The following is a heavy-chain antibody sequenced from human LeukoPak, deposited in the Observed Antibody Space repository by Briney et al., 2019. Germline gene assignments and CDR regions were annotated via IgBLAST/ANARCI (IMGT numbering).Heavy chain of an antibody. J-gene: IGHJ4*02. Sequence: GGSLRLSCAASGFTFSSYAMHWVRQAPGKGLEWVAVISYDGSNKYYADSVKGRFTISRDNSKNTLYLQMNSLRAEDTAVYYCAGGGGYTYYDFWSGYYGPDYWGQGTLVTVSP. V-gene: IGHV3-30-3*01. CDR1: GFTFSSYA. D-gene: IGHD3-3*01. CDR2: ISYDGSNK. CDR3: AGGGGYTYYDFWSGYYGPDY.